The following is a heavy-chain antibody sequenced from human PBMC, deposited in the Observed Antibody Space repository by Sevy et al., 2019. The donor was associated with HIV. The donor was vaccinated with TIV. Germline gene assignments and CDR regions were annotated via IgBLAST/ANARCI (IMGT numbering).Heavy chain of an antibody. CDR1: GFTFSSYA. CDR2: ISGSGGST. Sequence: GGSLRLSCAASGFTFSSYAMSWVRQAPGKGLEWVSAISGSGGSTHYADSVKGRFTMSRDNSKNTLYLQMNSLRAEDTAVYYCAQVHDSSGYYYYYYGMDVWGQGTTVTVSS. J-gene: IGHJ6*02. D-gene: IGHD3-22*01. CDR3: AQVHDSSGYYYYYYGMDV. V-gene: IGHV3-23*01.